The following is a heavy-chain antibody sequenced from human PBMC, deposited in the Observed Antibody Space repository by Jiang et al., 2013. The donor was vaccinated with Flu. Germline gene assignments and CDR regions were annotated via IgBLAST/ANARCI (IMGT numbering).Heavy chain of an antibody. CDR3: AREGRMARMRLGAFDI. J-gene: IGHJ3*02. CDR1: GYTFTSYP. V-gene: IGHV1-3*01. D-gene: IGHD5-24*01. Sequence: GYTFTSYPMHWVRQAPDQSFVVDGMDQRWQWQPKTNSQKFQGRVTITSNTSANTVYMELTGLTSEDTALYFCAREGRMARMRLGAFDIWGQGTMGHRLF. CDR2: QRWQWQP.